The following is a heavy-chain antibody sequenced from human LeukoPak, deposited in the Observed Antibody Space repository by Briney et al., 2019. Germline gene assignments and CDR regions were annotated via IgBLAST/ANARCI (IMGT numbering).Heavy chain of an antibody. CDR2: IYYTGGT. J-gene: IGHJ4*02. CDR1: GGSISSHY. Sequence: SETLSLTCTVYGGSISSHYWSWIRQPPGKGLEWIAYIYYTGGTMYNPSLKSRVTILMDTSKNQISLQMRSVTTADTAVYYCAGTANGGYWGQGILVTVSS. D-gene: IGHD2-21*02. V-gene: IGHV4-59*11. CDR3: AGTANGGY.